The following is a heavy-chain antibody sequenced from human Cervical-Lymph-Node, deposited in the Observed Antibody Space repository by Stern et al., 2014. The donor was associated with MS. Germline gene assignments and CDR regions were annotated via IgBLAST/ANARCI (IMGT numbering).Heavy chain of an antibody. CDR2: ISADGHRK. CDR3: ARDNGAPGAPLDS. D-gene: IGHD1-14*01. J-gene: IGHJ4*02. V-gene: IGHV3-30*15. CDR1: GFTFSYHA. Sequence: VHLVESGGNLVQPGRSLRLSCAASGFTFSYHAMHWVRQAPGKGLEWMALISADGHRKSYSDSVKGRFTISRDSSKDTLYLQMSSLRPEDTAVYYCARDNGAPGAPLDSWGQGILVTVSS.